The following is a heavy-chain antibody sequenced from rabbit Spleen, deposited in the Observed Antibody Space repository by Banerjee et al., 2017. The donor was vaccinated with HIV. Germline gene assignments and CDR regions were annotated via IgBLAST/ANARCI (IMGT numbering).Heavy chain of an antibody. CDR1: GVSFSGNSY. V-gene: IGHV1S40*01. J-gene: IGHJ4*01. Sequence: QSLEESGGDLVKPGASLTLTCIASGVSFSGNSYMCWVRQAPGKGLEWIACIDSGSSGFTYFASWAKGRFTFSKTSSTTVTLQMTSLTAADTATYFCARDLTDVIGWNFGLWGPGTLVTVS. CDR3: ARDLTDVIGWNFGL. D-gene: IGHD1-1*01. CDR2: IDSGSSGFT.